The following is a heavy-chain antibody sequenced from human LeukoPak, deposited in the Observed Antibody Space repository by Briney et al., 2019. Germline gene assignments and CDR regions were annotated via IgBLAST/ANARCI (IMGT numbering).Heavy chain of an antibody. J-gene: IGHJ4*02. CDR3: AKQLGYCSDGSCYFPY. V-gene: IGHV3-48*01. CDR2: ISSTSSTI. Sequence: GGSLRLSCAASGFTLSDYYMNWVRQAPGKGLEWVSYISSTSSTIYYADSVQGRFTISRDNSKSTLCLQMNSLRAEDTAVYYCAKQLGYCSDGSCYFPYWGQGTLVTVSS. CDR1: GFTLSDYY. D-gene: IGHD2-15*01.